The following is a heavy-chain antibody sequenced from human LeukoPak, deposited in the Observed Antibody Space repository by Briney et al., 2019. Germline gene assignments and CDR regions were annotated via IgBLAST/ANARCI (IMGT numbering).Heavy chain of an antibody. V-gene: IGHV3-21*01. CDR1: GFTFSSYS. D-gene: IGHD3-3*01. J-gene: IGHJ4*02. CDR3: ARDEENFWSGSGFDY. Sequence: GGSLRLSCAASGFTFSSYSMNWVRQAPGKGLEWVSSISSSSSYIYYADSVKGRFTISRDNAKNSLHLQMNSLRAEDTAVYYCARDEENFWSGSGFDYWGQGTLVTVSS. CDR2: ISSSSSYI.